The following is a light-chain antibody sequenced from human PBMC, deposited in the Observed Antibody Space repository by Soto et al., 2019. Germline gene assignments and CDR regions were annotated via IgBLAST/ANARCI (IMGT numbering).Light chain of an antibody. CDR3: QQSYSTPGVT. V-gene: IGKV1-39*01. Sequence: DIQMTQSPSSLSASVGDRVTNTCRASQSISSYLNWYQQKPGKAPKLLIYAASSLQSGVPSRFSGSGSGTDFTLTISSLQPEDFATYYCQQSYSTPGVTFGGGTKVEIK. J-gene: IGKJ4*01. CDR1: QSISSY. CDR2: AAS.